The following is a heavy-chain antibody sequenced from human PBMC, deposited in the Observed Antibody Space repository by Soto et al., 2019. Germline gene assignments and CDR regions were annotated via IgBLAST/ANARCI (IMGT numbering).Heavy chain of an antibody. V-gene: IGHV3-30*18. CDR1: GFTFSSYG. CDR2: ISYDGSNK. CDR3: AKAVGNNYGMDV. J-gene: IGHJ6*02. D-gene: IGHD4-4*01. Sequence: GGSLRLSCAASGFTFSSYGMHWVRQAPGKGLEWVAVISYDGSNKYYADSVKGRFTISRDNSKNTLYLQMNSLRAEDTAVYYCAKAVGNNYGMDVWGQGTTVTVSS.